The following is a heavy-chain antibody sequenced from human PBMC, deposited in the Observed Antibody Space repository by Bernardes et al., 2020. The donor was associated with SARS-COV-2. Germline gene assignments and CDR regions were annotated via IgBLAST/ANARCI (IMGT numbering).Heavy chain of an antibody. CDR2: INHSGRT. CDR3: ARPLKMVQGLYWGNNWFDP. D-gene: IGHD3-10*01. Sequence: SETLSLICAVYGGSLSGYYWSWIRQPPGKGLEWIGEINHSGRTNYKPSLKSRVTISVDTSKNQFSLKLSSVTAADTAVYYCARPLKMVQGLYWGNNWFDPWGQGTLVTVSS. J-gene: IGHJ5*02. V-gene: IGHV4-34*01. CDR1: GGSLSGYY.